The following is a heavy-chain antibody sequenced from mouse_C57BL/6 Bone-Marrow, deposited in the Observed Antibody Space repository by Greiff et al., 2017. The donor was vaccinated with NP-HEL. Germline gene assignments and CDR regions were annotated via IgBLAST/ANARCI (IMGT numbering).Heavy chain of an antibody. CDR3: ARRLAWFAY. J-gene: IGHJ3*01. V-gene: IGHV1-50*01. D-gene: IGHD1-2*01. CDR2: IDPSDSYT. Sequence: QFQLQQPGAELVKPGASVKLSCKASGYTFTSYWMQWVKQRPGQGLEWIGEIDPSDSYTNYNQKFKGKATLTVDPSSSTAYMQLSSLTSEDSAVYYCARRLAWFAYWGQGTLVTVSA. CDR1: GYTFTSYW.